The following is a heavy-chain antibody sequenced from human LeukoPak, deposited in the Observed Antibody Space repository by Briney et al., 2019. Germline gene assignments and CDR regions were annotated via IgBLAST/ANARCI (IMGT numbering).Heavy chain of an antibody. D-gene: IGHD6-13*01. CDR1: GFTFSSYW. Sequence: PGGSLRLSCAASGFTFSSYWMSWVRQAPGKGLEWVSGISWNSGSIGYADSVKGRFTISRDNAKNSLYLQMNSLRAEDTALYYCAKDIRAAAFNAFDIWGQGTMVTVSS. CDR2: ISWNSGSI. J-gene: IGHJ3*02. V-gene: IGHV3-9*01. CDR3: AKDIRAAAFNAFDI.